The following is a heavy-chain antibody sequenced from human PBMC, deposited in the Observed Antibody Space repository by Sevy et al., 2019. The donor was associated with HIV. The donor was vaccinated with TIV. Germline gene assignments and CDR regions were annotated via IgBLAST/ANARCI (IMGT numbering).Heavy chain of an antibody. CDR2: IYYSGST. CDR3: ARIPIYSGSSDGEYYFDY. V-gene: IGHV4-30-4*01. J-gene: IGHJ4*02. CDR1: GGSISSGDYY. D-gene: IGHD6-6*01. Sequence: SETLSLTCTVSGGSISSGDYYWSWIRQPPGKGLEWIGYIYYSGSTYSNPFLKSRVTISVDTSKNQFSLKLSSVTAADTAVYYCARIPIYSGSSDGEYYFDYWGQGTLVTVSS.